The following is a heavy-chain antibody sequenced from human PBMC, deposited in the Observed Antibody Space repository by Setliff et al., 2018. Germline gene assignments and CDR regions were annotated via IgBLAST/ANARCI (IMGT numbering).Heavy chain of an antibody. D-gene: IGHD3-10*01. J-gene: IGHJ3*02. CDR2: IRHDESDI. Sequence: PGGSLRLSCAASGFTFRGFAMHWVRQAPGKGLELVAFIRHDESDIYYTNSVKVRFTVSRDNSKNTLYLQMNILRPEDTAVYYCVKTHWDTWIRGDFDIWGQGTMVTVSS. CDR3: VKTHWDTWIRGDFDI. CDR1: GFTFRGFA. V-gene: IGHV3-30*02.